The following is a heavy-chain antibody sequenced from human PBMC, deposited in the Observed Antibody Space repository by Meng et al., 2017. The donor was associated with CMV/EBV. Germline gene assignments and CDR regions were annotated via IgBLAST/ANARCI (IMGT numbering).Heavy chain of an antibody. J-gene: IGHJ6*02. V-gene: IGHV1-2*02. CDR1: GYTFNGYY. CDR3: ARDQPPGIAAAGTGPYYYYGMDV. CDR2: INPNSGGT. D-gene: IGHD6-13*01. Sequence: ASVKVSCKASGYTFNGYYMHWVRQAPGQGLEWMGWINPNSGGTNYAQKCQGRVTMTRDTSISTAYMELSRLRSDDTAVYYCARDQPPGIAAAGTGPYYYYGMDVWGQGTTVTVSS.